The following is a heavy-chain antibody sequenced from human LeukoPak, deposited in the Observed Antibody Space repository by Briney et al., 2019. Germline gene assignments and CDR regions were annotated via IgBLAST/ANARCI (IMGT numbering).Heavy chain of an antibody. V-gene: IGHV4-28*01. J-gene: IGHJ3*02. Sequence: SETLSFTCAVSGYSISSNDWWGWIRQPPGKGLEWIGYIFYSGSTYYNPSLKSRVTMSVDTSKNQFSLKLSSVTAVDTAVYYCARRNGYAFDIWGQGTMVTVSS. CDR2: IFYSGST. CDR1: GYSISSNDW. D-gene: IGHD2-8*01. CDR3: ARRNGYAFDI.